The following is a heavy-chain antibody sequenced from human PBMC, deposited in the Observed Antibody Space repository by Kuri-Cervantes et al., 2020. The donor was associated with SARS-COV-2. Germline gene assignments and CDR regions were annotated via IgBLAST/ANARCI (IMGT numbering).Heavy chain of an antibody. D-gene: IGHD6-19*01. V-gene: IGHV3-23*01. J-gene: IGHJ6*02. CDR3: ARTAGGWCGIAVACPYGMDV. CDR2: ISGNGGST. CDR1: GFTFSTYA. Sequence: GESLKISCAASGFTFSTYAMNWIRQAPGKGLEWVSAISGNGGSTYYADSVKGRFTISRDNSKNTLYLQMNSLRAEDTAVYYCARTAGGWCGIAVACPYGMDVWGQGTTVTVSS.